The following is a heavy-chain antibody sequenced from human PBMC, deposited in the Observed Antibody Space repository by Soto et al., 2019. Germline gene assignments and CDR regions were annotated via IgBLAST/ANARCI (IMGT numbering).Heavy chain of an antibody. V-gene: IGHV1-69*06. J-gene: IGHJ6*02. CDR2: IIPLHNTS. CDR1: GGAFNNYA. D-gene: IGHD1-20*01. Sequence: QVQLLQSGAEVKKPGSSVKVSCKVSGGAFNNYALNWVRHGPGQGLEWLGGIIPLHNTSNYSLKFLGRVTVTADISSTTVYMELNSLTSDVTATYYCASWSNWNPLYYDGLDVWGQGTTVTVSS. CDR3: ASWSNWNPLYYDGLDV.